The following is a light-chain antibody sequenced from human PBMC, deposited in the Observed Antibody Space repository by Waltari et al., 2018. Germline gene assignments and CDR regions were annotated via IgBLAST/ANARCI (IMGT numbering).Light chain of an antibody. V-gene: IGKV3D-15*01. CDR3: QHYNNWPRT. CDR1: QRVSNN. Sequence: EIVMTQSPATLSVSPGERATLSCRASQRVSNNLVWFQQKPGQAPRLLIYDASTRATGIPARFSGSGSGTEFTLTISSLQSEDFAVYYCQHYNNWPRTFGQGTKVEIK. J-gene: IGKJ1*01. CDR2: DAS.